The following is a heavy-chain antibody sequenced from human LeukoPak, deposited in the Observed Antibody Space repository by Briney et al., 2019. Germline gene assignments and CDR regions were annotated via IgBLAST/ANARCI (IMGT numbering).Heavy chain of an antibody. CDR2: ISSSGTIM. Sequence: PGGSLRLSCAGSGFSFTEYYMTWIRQTPGKGLEWLSHISSSGTIMYYADSVKGRFTISRDNAKNSLFLQMNSLRAEDTAVYFCAREGQLLLDGYYAMDVWGQGTTVTVTS. V-gene: IGHV3-11*01. J-gene: IGHJ6*02. CDR3: AREGQLLLDGYYAMDV. D-gene: IGHD2-2*01. CDR1: GFSFTEYY.